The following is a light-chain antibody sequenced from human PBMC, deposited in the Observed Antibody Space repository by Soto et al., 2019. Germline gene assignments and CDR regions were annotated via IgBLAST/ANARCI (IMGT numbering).Light chain of an antibody. Sequence: EIVLTQSQGTLSLSPGERATLSCRASQSVRSSFFAWYQQKPGQAPRLLIYDVSIRATGTPDRFSGSGSGTDFTLTINRLEPEDFAMYYCQQYEDSVLYTFGQGTKLEI. CDR1: QSVRSSF. V-gene: IGKV3-20*01. J-gene: IGKJ2*01. CDR2: DVS. CDR3: QQYEDSVLYT.